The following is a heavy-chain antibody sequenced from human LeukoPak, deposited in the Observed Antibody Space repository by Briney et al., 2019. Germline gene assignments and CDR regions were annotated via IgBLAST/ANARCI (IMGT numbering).Heavy chain of an antibody. Sequence: ASVKVSCKASGYTFTSYGISWVRQAPEQGLEWMGWISAYNGNTNYAQKLQGRVTMTTDTSTSTAYMELRSLRSDDTAVYYCARDKPTTLIVVVIPPLDYWGQGTLVTVSS. V-gene: IGHV1-18*01. D-gene: IGHD3-22*01. J-gene: IGHJ4*02. CDR3: ARDKPTTLIVVVIPPLDY. CDR2: ISAYNGNT. CDR1: GYTFTSYG.